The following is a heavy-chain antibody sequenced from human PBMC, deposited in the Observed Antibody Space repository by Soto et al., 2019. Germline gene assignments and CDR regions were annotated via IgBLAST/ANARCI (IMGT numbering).Heavy chain of an antibody. CDR1: GYTFTNFG. V-gene: IGHV1-18*01. Sequence: ASVKVSCKASGYTFTNFGITWVRQAPGQGLEWMGWISAYNANTNYTQKLQGRVTMTTDTSTSTAYMELRSLRSDDTAVYYCARDAPRPSTYAFDIWGQGTMVTGSS. D-gene: IGHD1-26*01. CDR3: ARDAPRPSTYAFDI. J-gene: IGHJ3*02. CDR2: ISAYNANT.